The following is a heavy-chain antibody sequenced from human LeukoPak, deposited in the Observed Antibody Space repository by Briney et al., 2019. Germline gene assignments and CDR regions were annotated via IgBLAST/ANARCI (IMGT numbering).Heavy chain of an antibody. J-gene: IGHJ4*02. Sequence: GASVKVSCKASGYTLTGYYMHWVRQAPGQGLEWMGWINPNSGGTNYAQKFQGRVTMTRDTSISTAYMELSRLRSDDTAVYYCARSPIQLWPENVFFDYWGQGTLVTVSS. D-gene: IGHD5-18*01. V-gene: IGHV1-2*02. CDR3: ARSPIQLWPENVFFDY. CDR2: INPNSGGT. CDR1: GYTLTGYY.